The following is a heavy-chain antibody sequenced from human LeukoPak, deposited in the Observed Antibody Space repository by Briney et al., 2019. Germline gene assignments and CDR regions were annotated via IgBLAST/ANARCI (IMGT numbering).Heavy chain of an antibody. CDR2: INPNSGGT. Sequence: ASVKVSCKASGYTFTGYYMHWVRQAPGQGLEWMGWINPNSGGTNYAQKFQGWVTMTRDTSISTAYMELSSLRSEDTAVYYCARDASAWGIAAAAAYFDYWGQGTLVTVSS. D-gene: IGHD6-13*01. V-gene: IGHV1-2*04. CDR1: GYTFTGYY. CDR3: ARDASAWGIAAAAAYFDY. J-gene: IGHJ4*02.